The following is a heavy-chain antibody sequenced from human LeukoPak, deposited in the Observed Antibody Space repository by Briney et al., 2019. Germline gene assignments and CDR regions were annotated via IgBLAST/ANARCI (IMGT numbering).Heavy chain of an antibody. CDR2: IWYDGSNK. CDR3: ARDRGGYCSSTSCYPSYGMDV. D-gene: IGHD2-2*01. CDR1: GFTFSSYG. V-gene: IGHV3-33*01. J-gene: IGHJ6*02. Sequence: GGSPRLSCAASGFTFSSYGMHWVRQAPGKGLEWVAVIWYDGSNKYYADSVKGRFTISRDNSKNTLYLQMNSLRAEDTAVYYCARDRGGYCSSTSCYPSYGMDVWGQGTTVTVSS.